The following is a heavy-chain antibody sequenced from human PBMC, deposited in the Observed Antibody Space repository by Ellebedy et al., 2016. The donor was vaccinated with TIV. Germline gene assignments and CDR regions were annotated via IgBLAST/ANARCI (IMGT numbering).Heavy chain of an antibody. CDR3: AKGGQWLENDY. D-gene: IGHD6-19*01. Sequence: GESLKISXAASGFTFDYYSMHWVRQAPGKGLEWVSVISWDGRSTYYADSVRGRFTISRDNSKNTLYLQMNSLRAEDTAVYYCAKGGQWLENDYWGQGTLVTVSS. CDR1: GFTFDYYS. CDR2: ISWDGRST. J-gene: IGHJ4*02. V-gene: IGHV3-43*01.